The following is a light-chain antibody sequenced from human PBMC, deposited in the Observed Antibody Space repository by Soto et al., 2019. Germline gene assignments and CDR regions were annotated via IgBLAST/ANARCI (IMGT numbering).Light chain of an antibody. CDR3: QQYGSSPLT. CDR1: QSVSSSY. V-gene: IGKV3-20*01. Sequence: ENVLTQASGTPSLSPKERATLSCRASQSVSSSYLAWYQQKPGQAPRLLIYGASSRATGIPDRYSGSGSGTDFTLTISRLEPEDFAVYYCQQYGSSPLTFGGGTKVDIK. J-gene: IGKJ4*01. CDR2: GAS.